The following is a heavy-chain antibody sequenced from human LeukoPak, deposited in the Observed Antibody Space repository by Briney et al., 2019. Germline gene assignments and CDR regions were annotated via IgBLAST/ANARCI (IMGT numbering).Heavy chain of an antibody. Sequence: PGGSLRLSCAASGFTFSGYGMHWVRQAPGMGLEWVALISYDGYKKHYADSVKGRFTISRDNSENTLYLQMNSLRAEDTAVYYCAKGYSGYLDYWGQGTLVTVSS. J-gene: IGHJ4*02. CDR2: ISYDGYKK. CDR1: GFTFSGYG. V-gene: IGHV3-30*18. D-gene: IGHD5-12*01. CDR3: AKGYSGYLDY.